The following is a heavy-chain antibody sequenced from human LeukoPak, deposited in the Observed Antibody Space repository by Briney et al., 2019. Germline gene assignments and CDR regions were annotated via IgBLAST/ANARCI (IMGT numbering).Heavy chain of an antibody. V-gene: IGHV1-69*05. CDR3: ARARLQDAFDI. J-gene: IGHJ3*02. D-gene: IGHD5-18*01. CDR1: GYTFTSYG. CDR2: IIPIFGTA. Sequence: SVKVSCKASGYTFTSYGISWVRQAPGQGLEWMGRIIPIFGTANYAQKFQGRVTITTDESTSTAYMELSSLRSEDTAVYYCARARLQDAFDIWGQGTMVTVSS.